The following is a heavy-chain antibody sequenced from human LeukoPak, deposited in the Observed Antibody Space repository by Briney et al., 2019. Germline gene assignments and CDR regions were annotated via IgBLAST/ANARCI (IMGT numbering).Heavy chain of an antibody. D-gene: IGHD1-26*01. CDR1: GYSISSGYY. J-gene: IGHJ6*03. CDR3: ARVGIVGATSHPIYYYYYMDV. Sequence: PSETLSLTCSVSGYSISSGYYWGWTRQPPGKGLEWIGSISHSGSTYYNPSLKSRVTISVDTSKNQFSLKLSSVTAADTAVYYCARVGIVGATSHPIYYYYYMDVWGKGTTVTVSS. V-gene: IGHV4-38-2*02. CDR2: ISHSGST.